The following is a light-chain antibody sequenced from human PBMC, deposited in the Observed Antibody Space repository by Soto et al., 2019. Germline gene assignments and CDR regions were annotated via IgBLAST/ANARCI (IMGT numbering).Light chain of an antibody. J-gene: IGLJ2*01. Sequence: QSTLTQPPSVSGSPGQSVTISCTGTSTDFVGYNRVSWYQQPPGTAPKLMIYEVSNRPSGVSSRFSGSKSANTASLTISGLQAEDEADYYCSSYTSTRTRVLFGGGTKLTVL. CDR1: STDFVGYNR. CDR2: EVS. CDR3: SSYTSTRTRVL. V-gene: IGLV2-18*02.